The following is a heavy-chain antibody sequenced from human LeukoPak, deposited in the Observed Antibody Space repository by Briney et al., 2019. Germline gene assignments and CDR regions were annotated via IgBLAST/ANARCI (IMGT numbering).Heavy chain of an antibody. V-gene: IGHV3-30*18. CDR2: ISYDGSNK. J-gene: IGHJ4*02. Sequence: GGSLRLSCAASGFTFSSYGMHWVRQAPGKGLEWVAVISYDGSNKYYADSVKGRFTISRDNSKNTLDLQMNSLRAEDTAVYYCAKDRVAYCGGDCIYFDYWGQGTLVTVSS. CDR1: GFTFSSYG. CDR3: AKDRVAYCGGDCIYFDY. D-gene: IGHD2-21*02.